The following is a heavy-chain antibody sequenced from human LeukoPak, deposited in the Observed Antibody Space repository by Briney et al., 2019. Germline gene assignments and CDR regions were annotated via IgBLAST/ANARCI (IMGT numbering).Heavy chain of an antibody. CDR3: AREYRSGDFDY. CDR2: ISSSSSTI. D-gene: IGHD3-10*01. Sequence: GGSLRLSCAASGFTFSSYSMNWVRQAPGKGLEWVSYISSSSSTIYYADSVKGRFTISRDNAKNSLYLQMNSLRAEDTAVYYCAREYRSGDFDYWGQGTLVTVSS. CDR1: GFTFSSYS. V-gene: IGHV3-48*01. J-gene: IGHJ4*02.